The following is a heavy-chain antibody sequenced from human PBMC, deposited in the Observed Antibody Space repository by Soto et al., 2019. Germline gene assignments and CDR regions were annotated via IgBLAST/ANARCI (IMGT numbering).Heavy chain of an antibody. J-gene: IGHJ4*02. Sequence: ASVKVSCKASGYTFTNYAIHWVRQAPGQRLEWMGWINGGNGNTKYSQKFQGRVTITRDTSASTAYMELSSLRSEDTAVYYCARGERYYYDTSGYFGFDYWGQGTLVTVSS. D-gene: IGHD3-22*01. CDR2: INGGNGNT. CDR3: ARGERYYYDTSGYFGFDY. V-gene: IGHV1-3*01. CDR1: GYTFTNYA.